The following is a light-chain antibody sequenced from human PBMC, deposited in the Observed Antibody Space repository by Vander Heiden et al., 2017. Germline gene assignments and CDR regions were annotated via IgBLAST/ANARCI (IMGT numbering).Light chain of an antibody. CDR2: DAS. V-gene: IGKV1-33*01. CDR1: QDISKY. CDR3: QQYDNL. Sequence: DIQMTQPPSSLSASVGDIVTITFQASQDISKYLNWYQQKPGKAPKLLIYDASYWEAWVPSRFSGSGSGTDFTFTISSLQPEDIATYYCQQYDNLFGQGTRLEIK. J-gene: IGKJ5*01.